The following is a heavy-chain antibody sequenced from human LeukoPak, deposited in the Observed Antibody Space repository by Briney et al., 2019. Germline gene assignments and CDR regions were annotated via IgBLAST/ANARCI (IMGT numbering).Heavy chain of an antibody. D-gene: IGHD6-19*01. V-gene: IGHV4-39*07. Sequence: SETLSLTCSVSRGSITNNNYFWGWIRQSPAKGLEWIGNIFYSGTTYYNPSLPSLKGRITILVDTSKNQFSLKLSSVTAADTAVYYCARLLAPPPAYSSGWSPGYYYYMDVWGKGTTVTISS. CDR3: ARLLAPPPAYSSGWSPGYYYYMDV. CDR1: RGSITNNNYF. CDR2: IFYSGTT. J-gene: IGHJ6*03.